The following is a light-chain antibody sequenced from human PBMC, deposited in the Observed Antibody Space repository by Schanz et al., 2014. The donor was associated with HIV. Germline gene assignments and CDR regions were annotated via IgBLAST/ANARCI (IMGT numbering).Light chain of an antibody. CDR1: SGHSNQA. Sequence: QAVVTQSPSASASLGASVRLTCTLTSGHSNQAIAWHQQQPEKGPRYLMKVNRDGSHSKGDGIPDRFSGSSSGAERYLTISSLQSEDEADYYCQTWGTGIVVFSGGTKLIVL. V-gene: IGLV4-69*02. J-gene: IGLJ2*01. CDR3: QTWGTGIVV. CDR2: VNRDGSH.